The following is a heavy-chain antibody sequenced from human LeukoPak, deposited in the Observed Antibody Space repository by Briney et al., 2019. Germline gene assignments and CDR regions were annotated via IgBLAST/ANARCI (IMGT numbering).Heavy chain of an antibody. D-gene: IGHD3-10*01. Sequence: GGSLRLSCAASGFTFSSYSMNWVRQAPGKGLEWVSSISSSSSYIYYADSVKGRFTISRDNAKNSLYLQMSSLRAEDTAVYYCARDYHGSGSRYNWFDPWGQGTLVTVSS. J-gene: IGHJ5*02. V-gene: IGHV3-21*01. CDR1: GFTFSSYS. CDR3: ARDYHGSGSRYNWFDP. CDR2: ISSSSSYI.